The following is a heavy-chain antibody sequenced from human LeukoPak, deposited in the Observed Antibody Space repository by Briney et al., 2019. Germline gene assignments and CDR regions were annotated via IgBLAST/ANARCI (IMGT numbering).Heavy chain of an antibody. Sequence: GGFLRLSCAASGFTSSSHDTHWVRQAPGKGLEWVAIISYDGGKKDYADSVKGRFTISRDNSKNSLYLQMNSLRAEDTAVYYCARDLYRIVVVPHYFDYWGQGTLVTVSS. V-gene: IGHV3-33*05. CDR2: ISYDGGKK. J-gene: IGHJ4*02. D-gene: IGHD3-22*01. CDR1: GFTSSSHD. CDR3: ARDLYRIVVVPHYFDY.